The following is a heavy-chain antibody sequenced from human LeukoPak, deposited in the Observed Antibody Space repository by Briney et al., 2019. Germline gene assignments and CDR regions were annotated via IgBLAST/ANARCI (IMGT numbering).Heavy chain of an antibody. D-gene: IGHD3-22*01. CDR1: GYSFTSCW. CDR2: IYPGDSDT. V-gene: IGHV5-51*04. CDR3: ASPDYYDSSGYSPGVGY. Sequence: GESLKISCKGSGYSFTSCWIGWGRQMPGKGLEGMGIIYPGDSDTRYSPSFKGQVTISANKPIRTAYLQWSSLKASDNAMYYCASPDYYDSSGYSPGVGYWGQGTLVTVSS. J-gene: IGHJ4*02.